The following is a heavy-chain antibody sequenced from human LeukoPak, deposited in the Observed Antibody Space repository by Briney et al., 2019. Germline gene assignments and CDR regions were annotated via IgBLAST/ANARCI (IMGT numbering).Heavy chain of an antibody. V-gene: IGHV5-51*01. Sequence: GESLKISCKGSGYSFTSYWIGWVRQMPGKGLEWMGIIYPGDSDTRYSPSFEGQVTTSADKSINTAYLQWSSLKASDTAMYYCARHVGSSGFRIDYWGQGTLVTVSS. CDR3: ARHVGSSGFRIDY. CDR1: GYSFTSYW. D-gene: IGHD3-22*01. CDR2: IYPGDSDT. J-gene: IGHJ4*02.